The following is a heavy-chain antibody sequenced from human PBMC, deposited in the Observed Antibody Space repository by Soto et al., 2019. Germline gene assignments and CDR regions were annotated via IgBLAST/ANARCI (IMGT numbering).Heavy chain of an antibody. D-gene: IGHD6-13*01. CDR2: IYYSGST. J-gene: IGHJ6*02. Sequence: PSETLSLTCTVSGGSISSGGYYWSWIRQHPGKGLEWIGYIYYSGSTYYNPSLKSRVTISVDTSKNQFSLKLSSVTAADTAVYYCARDLAAAGRYYYYGMDVWGQGTTVTVSS. CDR3: ARDLAAAGRYYYYGMDV. CDR1: GGSISSGGYY. V-gene: IGHV4-31*03.